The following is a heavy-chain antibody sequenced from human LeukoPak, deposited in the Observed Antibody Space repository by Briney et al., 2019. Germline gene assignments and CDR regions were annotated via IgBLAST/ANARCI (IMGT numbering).Heavy chain of an antibody. CDR3: ARLIAADPQLDS. V-gene: IGHV4-59*12. CDR2: IHHSGDT. Sequence: PSETLSLICTVSGGSISGYYWSWIRQPPGKGLEWIGYIHHSGDTYQNPSLKSRVTVSSDRSKNQFYLKLSSVTAADTAVYFCARLIAADPQLDSWGQGTLVTVSS. CDR1: GGSISGYY. D-gene: IGHD6-13*01. J-gene: IGHJ4*02.